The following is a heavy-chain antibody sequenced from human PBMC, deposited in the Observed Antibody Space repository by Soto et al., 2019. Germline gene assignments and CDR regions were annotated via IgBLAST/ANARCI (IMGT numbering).Heavy chain of an antibody. D-gene: IGHD2-15*01. V-gene: IGHV1-8*01. CDR3: ARGIVQYCSGGSCYAGGPNDAFDI. CDR2: MNPNSGNT. CDR1: GYTFTMYD. J-gene: IGHJ3*02. Sequence: ASVKVSCKASGYTFTMYDINWVGQSTLQWLDWMGCMNPNSGNTGYAQKFQGRVTMTRNTSISTAYMELSSLRSEDTAVYYCARGIVQYCSGGSCYAGGPNDAFDIWGQGTMVTVSS.